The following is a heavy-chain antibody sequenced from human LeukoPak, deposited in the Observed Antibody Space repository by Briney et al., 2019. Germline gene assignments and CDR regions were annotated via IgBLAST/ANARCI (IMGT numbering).Heavy chain of an antibody. CDR1: GFTFSSYS. V-gene: IGHV3-21*01. J-gene: IGHJ4*02. CDR3: ARKDYYDSSGYDY. D-gene: IGHD3-22*01. CDR2: ISSSSSYI. Sequence: GGSLRLSCAASGFTFSSYSMNWVRQAPGKGLEWVSSISSSSSYIYYADSVKGRFTISRDNAKNTLYLQMNSLRAEDTAVYYCARKDYYDSSGYDYWGQGTLVTVSS.